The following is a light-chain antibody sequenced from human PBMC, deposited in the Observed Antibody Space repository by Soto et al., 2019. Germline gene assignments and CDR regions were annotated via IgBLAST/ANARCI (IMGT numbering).Light chain of an antibody. CDR3: SSYAGTISKI. Sequence: QSALTQPASVSGSPGQSITISCTGTSSDVGGYNYVSWYQQHPGKAPKLMIYEVNKRPSGVPDRFSGSKSGNTASLTVSGLQAEDEADYFCSSYAGTISKIFGGGTKLTVL. V-gene: IGLV2-8*01. CDR2: EVN. J-gene: IGLJ2*01. CDR1: SSDVGGYNY.